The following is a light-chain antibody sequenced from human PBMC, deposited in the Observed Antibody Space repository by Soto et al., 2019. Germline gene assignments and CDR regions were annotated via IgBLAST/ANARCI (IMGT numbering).Light chain of an antibody. J-gene: IGKJ1*01. CDR1: QSVSSN. CDR2: GAS. CDR3: QQYNTWPPWT. Sequence: EIVMTQSTATLSVSPGERATLSCRASQSVSSNLAWYQQKPGQAPRLLIYGASTRATGIPARFSGSGSGTEFTLTISSLQSEDFAVYSCQQYNTWPPWTLGQGTKVEIK. V-gene: IGKV3-15*01.